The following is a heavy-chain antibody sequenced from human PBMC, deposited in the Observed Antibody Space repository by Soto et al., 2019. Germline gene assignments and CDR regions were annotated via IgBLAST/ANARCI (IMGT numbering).Heavy chain of an antibody. Sequence: VQLMQSGAEVKKPGSSVKVSCKASGGTFSSHSINWVRQAPGQGLEWMGGIITLFGTSNYAQNFQGRVTMTADPSTSTAYMELNSLTSDDTAVYYCAREVGYGDFSAALLDWGQGTLVTVSS. V-gene: IGHV1-69*01. J-gene: IGHJ4*02. D-gene: IGHD2-21*02. CDR3: AREVGYGDFSAALLD. CDR1: GGTFSSHS. CDR2: IITLFGTS.